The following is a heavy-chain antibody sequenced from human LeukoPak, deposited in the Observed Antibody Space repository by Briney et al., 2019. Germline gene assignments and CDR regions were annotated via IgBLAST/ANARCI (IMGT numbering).Heavy chain of an antibody. Sequence: GRSLRLSCAASGFTFADYAMHWVRQAPGRGLEWVSGISWNTGSLAYADSVKGRFTISRDNAKSPLYLQMNSLRAEDTALYYCAKDFGPSYDSSGYEYWGQGTLVTVSS. J-gene: IGHJ4*02. D-gene: IGHD3-22*01. CDR3: AKDFGPSYDSSGYEY. CDR1: GFTFADYA. V-gene: IGHV3-9*01. CDR2: ISWNTGSL.